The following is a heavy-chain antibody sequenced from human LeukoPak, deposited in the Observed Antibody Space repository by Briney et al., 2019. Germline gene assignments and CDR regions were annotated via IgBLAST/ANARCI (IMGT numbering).Heavy chain of an antibody. CDR3: ATLKVGATGHMDV. CDR1: GGSISSSSYY. J-gene: IGHJ6*04. V-gene: IGHV4-39*07. CDR2: IYYSGST. Sequence: PSETLSLTCTVSGGSISSSSYYWGWIRQSPGKGLEWIGSIYYSGSTYYNPSLKSRVTISVDTSKNQFSLKLSSVTAADTAVYYCATLKVGATGHMDVWGKGTTVTVSP. D-gene: IGHD1-26*01.